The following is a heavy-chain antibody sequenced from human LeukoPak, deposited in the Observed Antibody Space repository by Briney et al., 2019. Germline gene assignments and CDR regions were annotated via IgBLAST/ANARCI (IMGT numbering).Heavy chain of an antibody. V-gene: IGHV4-59*08. CDR2: IYYSGST. CDR3: ARSGYYPFDY. Sequence: SQTLSLTCTVSGGSISSYYWSWIRQPPGKGLEWIGYIYYSGSTYYNPSLKSRVTISVDTSKNQFSLKLSSVTAADTAVYYCARSGYYPFDYWGQGTLVTVSS. CDR1: GGSISSYY. J-gene: IGHJ4*02. D-gene: IGHD3-3*01.